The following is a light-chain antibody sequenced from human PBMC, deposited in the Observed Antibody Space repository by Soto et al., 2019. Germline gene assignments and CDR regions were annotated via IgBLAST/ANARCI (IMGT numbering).Light chain of an antibody. CDR1: QSVSRSL. J-gene: IGKJ2*03. CDR3: QQYGNPPPYS. V-gene: IGKV3-20*01. CDR2: GAS. Sequence: EIVLTQSPGTLSLSPGERATLSCRASQSVSRSLLAWYQQKPGQAPRLLIYGASTRATGIADRFSGSGSGTDFTLTISRLEPEDFAVYYCQQYGNPPPYSFGQGT.